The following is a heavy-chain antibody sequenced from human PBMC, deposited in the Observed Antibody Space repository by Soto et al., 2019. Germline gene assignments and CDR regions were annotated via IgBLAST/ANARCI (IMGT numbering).Heavy chain of an antibody. V-gene: IGHV5-51*01. J-gene: IGHJ3*02. CDR2: IYPGDSDT. CDR1: GYSFTSYW. D-gene: IGHD6-13*01. Sequence: EVQLVQSGAEVKKPGESLKISCKGSGYSFTSYWIGWVRQMPGKGLECMGIIYPGDSDTRYSPSFQGQVTISADKSISTAYLQWSSLKASDTAMYYCARRISSIWYGSPGGDAFGIWGQGTMVTVSS. CDR3: ARRISSIWYGSPGGDAFGI.